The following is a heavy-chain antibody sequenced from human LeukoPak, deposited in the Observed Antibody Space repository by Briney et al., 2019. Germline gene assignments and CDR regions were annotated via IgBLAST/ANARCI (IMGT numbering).Heavy chain of an antibody. V-gene: IGHV3-30*02. CDR3: ARQIGVSIDY. Sequence: PGGSLRLSCAASRFTFGSFDMHWVLQAPGKGLEWVTFIRFDGSNKYYADSVKGRFTISRDNSKNTLYLQMSSLRPEDTAVYYCARQIGVSIDYWGQGTLVTVSS. D-gene: IGHD5/OR15-5a*01. J-gene: IGHJ4*02. CDR2: IRFDGSNK. CDR1: RFTFGSFD.